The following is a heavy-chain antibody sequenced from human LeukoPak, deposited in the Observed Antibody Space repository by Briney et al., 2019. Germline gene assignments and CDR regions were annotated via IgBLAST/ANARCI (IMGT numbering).Heavy chain of an antibody. D-gene: IGHD2-2*02. CDR3: ARLGGFSAAATPDY. CDR2: IYPSDSDT. V-gene: IGHV5-51*01. CDR1: GYNFSGYW. J-gene: IGHJ4*02. Sequence: GESLKISCKGSGYNFSGYWIGWVRQMPGKGLEWMGIIYPSDSDTRYSPSFQGQVTISADKSINTAYLQWSSLKASDTGMYYCARLGGFSAAATPDYWGQGTLVTVSS.